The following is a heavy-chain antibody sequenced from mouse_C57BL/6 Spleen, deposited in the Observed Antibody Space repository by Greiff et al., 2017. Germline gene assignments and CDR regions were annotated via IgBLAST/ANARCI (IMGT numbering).Heavy chain of an antibody. CDR1: GYTFTDYN. CDR3: ARGGAYGNYEDY. V-gene: IGHV1-22*01. D-gene: IGHD2-1*01. Sequence: VQLQQSGPELVKPGASVKMSCKASGYTFTDYNMHWVKQSHGKSLEWIGYINPNNGGTNYNQKFKGKATLTVNKSSSTAYMELRSLTSEDSAVYYCARGGAYGNYEDYWGQGTTLTVSS. CDR2: INPNNGGT. J-gene: IGHJ2*01.